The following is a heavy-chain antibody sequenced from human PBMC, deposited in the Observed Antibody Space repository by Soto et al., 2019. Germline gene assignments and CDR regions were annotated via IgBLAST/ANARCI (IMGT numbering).Heavy chain of an antibody. CDR3: ARTLDYGHMDV. Sequence: QVQMQESGPGLVKPSEPLSLTCTVSGDSVRNQYWSWIRRPPGRGLEWIGYIYRSGSTKYNPSLKRRLTISVDTSKNQFSLKLSSVTAADTAVYYCARTLDYGHMDVWGKGTTVTVSS. D-gene: IGHD3-16*01. CDR2: IYRSGST. V-gene: IGHV4-4*09. CDR1: GDSVRNQY. J-gene: IGHJ6*03.